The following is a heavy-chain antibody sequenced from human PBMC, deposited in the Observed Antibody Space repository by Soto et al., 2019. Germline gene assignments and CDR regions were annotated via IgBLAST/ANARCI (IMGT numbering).Heavy chain of an antibody. V-gene: IGHV4-31*03. Sequence: QVQLQESGPGLVKPSQTLSLTCTVSGGSISSGGYYWSWIRQHPGKGLEWIGYIYYSGSTYYNPSLKSGVTISVDTTKNQFSLKLSSVTAADTAVYYCARDYMVRGGKNNWFDPWGQETLLTVSS. CDR1: GGSISSGGYY. D-gene: IGHD3-10*01. CDR3: ARDYMVRGGKNNWFDP. J-gene: IGHJ5*02. CDR2: IYYSGST.